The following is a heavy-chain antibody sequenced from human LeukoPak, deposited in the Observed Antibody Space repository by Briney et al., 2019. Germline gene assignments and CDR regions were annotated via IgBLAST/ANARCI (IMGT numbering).Heavy chain of an antibody. CDR1: GFTVSSTY. CDR2: IYSGGST. D-gene: IGHD6-19*01. Sequence: RPGGSLRLSCAASGFTVSSTYMSWVRQAPGKGLEWVSVIYSGGSTYYADSVKGRFTISRDNSKNTLYLQMNSLRADDTAIYYCAREGDSSGYHFDYWGQGTPVTVSS. V-gene: IGHV3-66*01. CDR3: AREGDSSGYHFDY. J-gene: IGHJ4*02.